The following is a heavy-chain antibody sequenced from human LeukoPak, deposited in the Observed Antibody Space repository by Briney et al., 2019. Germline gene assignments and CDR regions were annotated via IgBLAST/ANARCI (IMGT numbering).Heavy chain of an antibody. V-gene: IGHV4-39*02. CDR3: AKVEYWVRY. Sequence: SETLSLTCTVSGGSVSRANYWAWIRQPPGKGLEWIATINHGGGTHHNPSLQSRVTISVDTSTNHFSLKLSSVTAADTAVYHCAKVEYWVRYLGRGTLVTVSS. J-gene: IGHJ4*02. CDR2: INHGGGT. CDR1: GGSVSRANY. D-gene: IGHD2/OR15-2a*01.